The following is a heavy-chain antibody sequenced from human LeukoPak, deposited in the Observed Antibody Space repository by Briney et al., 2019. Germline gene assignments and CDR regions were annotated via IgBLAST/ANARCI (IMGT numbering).Heavy chain of an antibody. CDR3: ARGPSGSYIDAFDI. Sequence: PGGSQRLSCAASRFTFSSYSMNWVRQAPGKRLEWVSYISSSGNAIYYADSVKGRFTISRDNAKNSLYLQMNSLRDEDTAVYYCARGPSGSYIDAFDIWGQGTLVTVSS. CDR1: RFTFSSYS. CDR2: ISSSGNAI. V-gene: IGHV3-48*02. J-gene: IGHJ3*02. D-gene: IGHD1-26*01.